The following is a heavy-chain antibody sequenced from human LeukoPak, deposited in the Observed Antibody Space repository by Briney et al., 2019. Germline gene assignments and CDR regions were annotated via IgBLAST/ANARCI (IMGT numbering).Heavy chain of an antibody. CDR2: IYTSGST. Sequence: SETLSLTCTVSGGSISSYYWSWIRQPAGKGLAWIGRIYTSGSTNYNPSLKSRVTMSVDTSKNQFSLKLSSVTAADTAVYYCARDQDYMDVWGKGTTVTVSS. CDR3: ARDQDYMDV. V-gene: IGHV4-4*07. CDR1: GGSISSYY. J-gene: IGHJ6*03.